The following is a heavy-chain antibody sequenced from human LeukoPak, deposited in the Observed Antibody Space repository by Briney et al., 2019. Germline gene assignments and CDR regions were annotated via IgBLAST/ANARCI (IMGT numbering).Heavy chain of an antibody. J-gene: IGHJ5*02. CDR1: GRSISSYY. D-gene: IGHD2-21*02. V-gene: IGHV4-4*07. Sequence: SETLSLTCTVSGRSISSYYGSWIRQPAGKGLEWIGRIYSSGSTNYNPSFQSRVTMSLDTSKSQFSLKLSSVTAADTAVYYCARVAVTGYNWFDPWGQGTLVTVSS. CDR3: ARVAVTGYNWFDP. CDR2: IYSSGST.